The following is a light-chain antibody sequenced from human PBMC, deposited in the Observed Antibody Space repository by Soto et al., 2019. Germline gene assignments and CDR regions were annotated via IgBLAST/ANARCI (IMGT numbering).Light chain of an antibody. V-gene: IGLV2-14*01. J-gene: IGLJ3*02. CDR2: EVG. CDR1: SSDIGDYNY. Sequence: QSVLTQPASVSGSPGQSITISCTGTSSDIGDYNYVSWYQQHPGKAPKLIIFEVGDRPSGVSNRFSGSKSGYTASLTISGLQAEYEADYYCSSHTSTSTWVFGAGTKVTVL. CDR3: SSHTSTSTWV.